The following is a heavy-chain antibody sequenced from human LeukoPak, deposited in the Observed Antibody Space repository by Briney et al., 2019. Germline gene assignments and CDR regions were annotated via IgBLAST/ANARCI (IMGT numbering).Heavy chain of an antibody. Sequence: PGGSLRLSCAASGFTFSSYAMSWVRQAPGKGLEWVSAISGSGGSTYYADSVKGRFTISRDNSKNTLYLQMNSLRAEDTAVYYCAKDGSSGWYLGYDYNYYYYYMDVWGKGTTVTVSS. V-gene: IGHV3-23*01. CDR3: AKDGSSGWYLGYDYNYYYYYMDV. D-gene: IGHD6-19*01. CDR1: GFTFSSYA. CDR2: ISGSGGST. J-gene: IGHJ6*03.